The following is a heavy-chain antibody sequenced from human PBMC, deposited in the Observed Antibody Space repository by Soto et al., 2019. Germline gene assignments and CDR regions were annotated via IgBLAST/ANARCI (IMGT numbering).Heavy chain of an antibody. CDR3: ARGYRQSGYSSSWVFDY. CDR2: MYYSGST. V-gene: IGHV4-31*03. CDR1: VGSINSGGYY. Sequence: QVQLRESGPGLVKPSQPLSLTCTVSVGSINSGGYYWNWIRQHPGKGLEWIGYMYYSGSTYYNPFLRSRVIISADTSEKHCSLKLSSVTAADTAVYFCARGYRQSGYSSSWVFDYWGQGTLVNVSS. J-gene: IGHJ4*02. D-gene: IGHD6-13*01.